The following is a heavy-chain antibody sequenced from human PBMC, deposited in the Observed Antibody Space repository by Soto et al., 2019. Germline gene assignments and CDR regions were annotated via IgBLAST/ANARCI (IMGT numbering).Heavy chain of an antibody. CDR1: GGSISSCGYY. J-gene: IGHJ5*02. Sequence: PSETLSLTCTVSGGSISSCGYYWSWIRQHPGKGLEWIGYIYYSGSTYYNPSLKSRVTISVDTSKNQFSLKLSSVTAADTAVYYCARVGGINWFEPWGQGTLVTVSS. CDR3: ARVGGINWFEP. CDR2: IYYSGST. D-gene: IGHD1-20*01. V-gene: IGHV4-31*03.